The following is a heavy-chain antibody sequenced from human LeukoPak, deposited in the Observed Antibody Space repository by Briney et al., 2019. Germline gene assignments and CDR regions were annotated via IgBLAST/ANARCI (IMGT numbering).Heavy chain of an antibody. D-gene: IGHD6-19*01. J-gene: IGHJ4*02. Sequence: SQTLSLTCAVSGDSISSGGYSWHWLRQPPGTDLEWIGYIYHSGDTYNNPSLKSRVTISVDGSTNQFSLKLHSVTAADTAVYYCARGGWSLDYWGQGTLVTVSS. CDR1: GDSISSGGYS. CDR2: IYHSGDT. CDR3: ARGGWSLDY. V-gene: IGHV4-30-2*01.